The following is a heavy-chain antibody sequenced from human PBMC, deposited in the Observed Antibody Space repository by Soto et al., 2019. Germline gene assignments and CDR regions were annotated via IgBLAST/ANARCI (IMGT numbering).Heavy chain of an antibody. CDR1: GYSFTSYW. J-gene: IGHJ6*02. CDR3: SRFGDCSGGSCNSYYYYYGMDV. V-gene: IGHV5-10-1*01. D-gene: IGHD2-15*01. CDR2: IDPSDSYT. Sequence: PGESLKISCKGSGYSFTSYWISWVRQMPGKGLEWMGRIDPSDSYTNYSPSFQGHVNISADKSISTAYLQWSSLKASDKAIYYCSRFGDCSGGSCNSYYYYYGMDVWGQGTTVTVSS.